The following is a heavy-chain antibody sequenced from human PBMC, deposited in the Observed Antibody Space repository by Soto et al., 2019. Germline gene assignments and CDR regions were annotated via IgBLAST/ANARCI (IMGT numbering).Heavy chain of an antibody. J-gene: IGHJ5*02. D-gene: IGHD1-26*01. CDR2: MNPNSGNT. CDR3: AADRIGQGFDP. V-gene: IGHV1-8*01. Sequence: ASVKVSCKASGYTFTSYDINWVRQATGQGLEYLGWMNPNSGNTGYVQKFQGRVTMTRDTSISTVYMELSSLRSEDSAVYYCAADRIGQGFDPWGQGTLVTVSS. CDR1: GYTFTSYD.